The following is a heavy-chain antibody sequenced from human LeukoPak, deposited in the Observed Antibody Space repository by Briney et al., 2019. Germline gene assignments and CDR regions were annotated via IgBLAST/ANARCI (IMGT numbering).Heavy chain of an antibody. J-gene: IGHJ4*02. V-gene: IGHV1-24*01. D-gene: IGHD2-21*02. CDR2: FDPEDGET. Sequence: ASVKVSCMVSGYTLTELSMHWVRQAPGKGLEWMGGFDPEDGETIYAQKFQGRVTMTEDTSTDTAYMELSSLRSEDTAVYYCATLALLEQGYCSGDCYLDYWGQGTLVTVSS. CDR1: GYTLTELS. CDR3: ATLALLEQGYCSGDCYLDY.